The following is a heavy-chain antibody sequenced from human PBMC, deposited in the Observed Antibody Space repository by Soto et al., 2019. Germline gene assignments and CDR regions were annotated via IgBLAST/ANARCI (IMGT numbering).Heavy chain of an antibody. V-gene: IGHV3-23*01. CDR2: ISGSGGST. CDR1: GFTFSSYA. CDR3: AKDQSDPRYYYDSRGIFDY. D-gene: IGHD3-22*01. Sequence: EVQLLESGGGLVQPGGSLRLSCAASGFTFSSYAMSWVRQAPGKGLEWVSAISGSGGSTYYADSVKGRFTISRDNSKNMLYLQMNSLRAEDTAVYYCAKDQSDPRYYYDSRGIFDYWGQGTLVTVSS. J-gene: IGHJ4*02.